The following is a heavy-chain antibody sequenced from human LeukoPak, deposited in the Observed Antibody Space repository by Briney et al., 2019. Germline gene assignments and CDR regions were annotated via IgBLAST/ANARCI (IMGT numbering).Heavy chain of an antibody. D-gene: IGHD6-19*01. CDR2: VYPGDSDS. V-gene: IGHV5-51*01. CDR1: GYSFTSYW. J-gene: IGHJ4*02. Sequence: GESLKISCKGSGYSFTSYWIGWVRQMPGKGLEWMGIVYPGDSDSRYSPSFQGQVTISADKSISTAYLQWSSLKASDTAMYYCARRRAVAGTYYFDYWGQGTLVTVSS. CDR3: ARRRAVAGTYYFDY.